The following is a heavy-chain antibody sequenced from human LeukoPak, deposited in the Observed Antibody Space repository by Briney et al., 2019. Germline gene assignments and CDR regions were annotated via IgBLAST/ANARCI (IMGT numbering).Heavy chain of an antibody. J-gene: IGHJ4*02. CDR3: AREGDDIVVVPAASLDY. V-gene: IGHV1-46*01. Sequence: GASVKVSCTASGYTFTSYYMHWVRQAPGQGLEWMGIINPSGGSTSYAQKFQGRVTMTRDTSTSTVYMELSSLRSDDTAVYYCAREGDDIVVVPAASLDYWGQGTLVTVSS. CDR1: GYTFTSYY. D-gene: IGHD2-2*01. CDR2: INPSGGST.